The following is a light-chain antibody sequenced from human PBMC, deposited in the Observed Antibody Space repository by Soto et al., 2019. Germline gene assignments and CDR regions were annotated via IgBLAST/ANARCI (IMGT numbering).Light chain of an antibody. CDR3: QYYDSSFVV. V-gene: IGLV1-40*01. Sequence: QSVLTQPPSVSGAPGQRVTISCTGSSSNIGAGYDVHWYQQLPGTAPKLLIYGNSNRPSGVPDRFSGSKSGTSASLAITGLQAEDEADYCCQYYDSSFVVFGGGTKLTVL. J-gene: IGLJ2*01. CDR1: SSNIGAGYD. CDR2: GNS.